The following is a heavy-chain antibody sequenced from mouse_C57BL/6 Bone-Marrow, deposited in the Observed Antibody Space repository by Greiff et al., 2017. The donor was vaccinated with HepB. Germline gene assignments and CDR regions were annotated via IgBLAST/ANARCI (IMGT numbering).Heavy chain of an antibody. CDR1: GYSITSGYD. CDR2: ISYSGST. Sequence: EVKLVESGPGMVKPSQSLSLTCTVTGYSITSGYDWHWIRHFPGNKLEWMGYISYSGSTNYNPSLKSRISLTHDTSKNHFFLKLHSVTTEDTATYYCARNGYDVRHFDVWGTGTTVTVSS. J-gene: IGHJ1*03. CDR3: ARNGYDVRHFDV. D-gene: IGHD2-2*01. V-gene: IGHV3-1*01.